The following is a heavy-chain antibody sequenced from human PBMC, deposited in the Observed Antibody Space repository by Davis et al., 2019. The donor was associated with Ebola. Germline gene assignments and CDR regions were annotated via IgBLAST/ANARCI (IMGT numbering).Heavy chain of an antibody. J-gene: IGHJ6*02. D-gene: IGHD3-10*01. CDR3: ARENYGSGSYGVYYYYGMDV. CDR2: IDPSDSYT. CDR1: W. Sequence: WWSWVRQPPGKGLEWMGRIDPSDSYTNYSPSFQGHVTISADKSISTAYLQWSSLKASDTAMYYCARENYGSGSYGVYYYYGMDVWGQGTTVTVSS. V-gene: IGHV5-10-1*01.